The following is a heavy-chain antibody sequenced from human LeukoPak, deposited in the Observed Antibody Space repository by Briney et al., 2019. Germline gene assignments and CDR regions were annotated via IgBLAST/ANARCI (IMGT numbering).Heavy chain of an antibody. J-gene: IGHJ4*02. CDR2: IFYSGTT. D-gene: IGHD1-26*01. CDR3: ARGVGGADFDY. CDR1: GGSLTTHY. Sequence: SETLSLTCIVSGGSLTTHYWTWIRQPPGKRLEWIGYIFYSGTTSYNPSLESRVTISIDASKSQFSLKLSSVTAADTAVYYCARGVGGADFDYWGQGTLVTVSS. V-gene: IGHV4-59*11.